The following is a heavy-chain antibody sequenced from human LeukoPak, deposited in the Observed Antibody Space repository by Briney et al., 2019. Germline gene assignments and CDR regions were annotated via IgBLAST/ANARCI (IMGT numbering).Heavy chain of an antibody. CDR2: IKHSGST. D-gene: IGHD2-2*01. Sequence: SETLSLTCAVYGGSFSGYYWSWIRQPPGKGLEWIGEIKHSGSTNYNPSLKSRVTISVDTSKNQFSLKLSSVTAADTAVYYCARARPTKYCSSTSCFIDYWGQGTLVTVSS. V-gene: IGHV4-34*01. CDR3: ARARPTKYCSSTSCFIDY. J-gene: IGHJ4*02. CDR1: GGSFSGYY.